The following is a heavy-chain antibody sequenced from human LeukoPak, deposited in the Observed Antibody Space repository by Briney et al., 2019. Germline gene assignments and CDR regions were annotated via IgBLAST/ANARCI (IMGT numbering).Heavy chain of an antibody. V-gene: IGHV4-34*01. CDR2: INHSGGT. D-gene: IGHD3-22*01. CDR1: GGSFSGYY. CDR3: ARVLSGYYYHSIDY. Sequence: PSETLSLTCAVYGGSFSGYYWSWIRQPPGKGLEWIGEINHSGGTNYNPSLKSRVTISVDASKNQFSLKLSSVTAADTAVYYCARVLSGYYYHSIDYWGQGTLVTVSS. J-gene: IGHJ4*02.